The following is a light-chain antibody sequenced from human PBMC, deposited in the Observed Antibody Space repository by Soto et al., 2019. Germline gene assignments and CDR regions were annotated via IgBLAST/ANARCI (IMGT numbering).Light chain of an antibody. J-gene: IGKJ1*01. CDR1: ESVASNY. CDR2: GAS. CDR3: QQYGSSPWT. Sequence: EIVLTQSPGTLSLSPGETATLSCRASESVASNYLAWYQQKPGQAPRLLMYGASSRATDIPDRFSGSGSGTDFTLSITRLQPEDCAVYYCQQYGSSPWTSGQGTKVEIK. V-gene: IGKV3-20*01.